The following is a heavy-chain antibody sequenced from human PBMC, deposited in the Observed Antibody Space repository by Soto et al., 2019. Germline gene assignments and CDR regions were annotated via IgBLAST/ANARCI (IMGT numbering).Heavy chain of an antibody. CDR1: GFTFDDYA. V-gene: IGHV3-9*01. Sequence: EVQLVESGGGLVQPGRSLSLSCAASGFTFDDYAMHWVRQPPGKGLEWVAGISWNGESVSYADSVKGRFTISRDNARNSLSLHMASLRAEDTAFYYCVKDTYLLVGATHFDFWGQGALVTVPS. CDR3: VKDTYLLVGATHFDF. CDR2: ISWNGESV. D-gene: IGHD1-26*01. J-gene: IGHJ4*02.